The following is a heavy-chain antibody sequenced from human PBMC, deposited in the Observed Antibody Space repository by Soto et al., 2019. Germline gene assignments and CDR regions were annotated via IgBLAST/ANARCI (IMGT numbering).Heavy chain of an antibody. CDR1: GFSFSSHG. CDR3: AKLEGSVPVDGDWFDP. J-gene: IGHJ5*02. D-gene: IGHD6-19*01. Sequence: SVGGVVQPGRSLRLSCAASGFSFSSHGMHWVRQAPGRGLEWVAVISHDGSFKSYADSLRGRFTVSRDNSKNTLYLQIHSLRPEDTAVYYCAKLEGSVPVDGDWFDPWGQGTLVTVSS. V-gene: IGHV3-30*18. CDR2: ISHDGSFK.